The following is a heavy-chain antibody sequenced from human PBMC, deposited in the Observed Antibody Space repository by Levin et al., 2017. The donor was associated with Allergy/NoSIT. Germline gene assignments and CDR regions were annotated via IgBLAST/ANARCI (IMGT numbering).Heavy chain of an antibody. J-gene: IGHJ4*02. CDR1: GYTFASYG. V-gene: IGHV1-18*01. Sequence: GESLKISCKASGYTFASYGINWLRQAPGQGLEWLGWISADNGNTNYAQRLQDRVTMTTETSTRTAYMELRSLRSDDTAVYCCARDAYASGFYFGNWGQGTLVTVSS. CDR2: ISADNGNT. D-gene: IGHD6-19*01. CDR3: ARDAYASGFYFGN.